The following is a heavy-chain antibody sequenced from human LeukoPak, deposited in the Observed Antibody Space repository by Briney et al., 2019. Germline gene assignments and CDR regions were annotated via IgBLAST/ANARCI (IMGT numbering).Heavy chain of an antibody. CDR1: GFTVSSNY. Sequence: GGSLRLSCVASGFTVSSNYMSWVRQAPGEGLEWVSAIFSGGSTFYADSVTGRFTISRDNSKNTVYLEMNSLRAEDTAVYYCGRGYYYDSSGYYGLDYWGQGTLVTVSS. CDR2: IFSGGST. D-gene: IGHD3-22*01. CDR3: GRGYYYDSSGYYGLDY. V-gene: IGHV3-53*01. J-gene: IGHJ4*02.